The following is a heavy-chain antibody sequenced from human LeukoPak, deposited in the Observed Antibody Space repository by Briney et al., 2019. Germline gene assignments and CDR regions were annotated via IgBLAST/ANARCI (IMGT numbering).Heavy chain of an antibody. CDR2: IIPIFGTA. CDR1: GGTFSSYA. V-gene: IGHV1-69*05. D-gene: IGHD4-23*01. J-gene: IGHJ4*02. CDR3: ARGDRWGRSGNFDY. Sequence: SVKVSCKASGGTFSSYAISWVRQAPGQGLEWMGRIIPIFGTANYAQKLQGRVTMTTDTSTSTAYMELRSLRSDDTAVYYCARGDRWGRSGNFDYWGQGTLVTVSS.